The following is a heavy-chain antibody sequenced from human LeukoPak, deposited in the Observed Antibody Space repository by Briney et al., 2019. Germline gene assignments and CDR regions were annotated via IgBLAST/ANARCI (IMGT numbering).Heavy chain of an antibody. CDR1: GFTSNSYA. D-gene: IGHD3-16*02. CDR2: ISGSGGST. J-gene: IGHJ4*02. Sequence: GGSLRLSCAASGFTSNSYAMSWVRQAPGKGLEWVSAISGSGGSTYYADSVKGRFTISRDNSKNTLYLQMNSLRAEGTAVYYCAKDHYDYVWGSYRIYYFDYWGQGTLVTVSS. CDR3: AKDHYDYVWGSYRIYYFDY. V-gene: IGHV3-23*01.